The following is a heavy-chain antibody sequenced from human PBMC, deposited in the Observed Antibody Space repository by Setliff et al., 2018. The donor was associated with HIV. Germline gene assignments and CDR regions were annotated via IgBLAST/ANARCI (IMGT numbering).Heavy chain of an antibody. CDR2: VFHTGDT. D-gene: IGHD2-21*02. CDR1: GASFTDHY. CDR3: ARGGVTAVWDLTD. Sequence: PSETLSLTCIVSGASFTDHYWSWIRQPPGKGLEWIGYVFHTGDTAYNPSLESRVTISLDRSKNQFALQMTSVTTADTAVYYCARGGVTAVWDLTDWGQGILVTVS. J-gene: IGHJ4*02. V-gene: IGHV4-59*11.